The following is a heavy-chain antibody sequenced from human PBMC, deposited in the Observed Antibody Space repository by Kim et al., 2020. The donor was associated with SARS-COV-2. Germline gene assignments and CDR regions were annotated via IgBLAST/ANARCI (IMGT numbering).Heavy chain of an antibody. CDR2: SGKNGGT. Sequence: GGSLRLSCTTSGFNFAGTDMSWVRQAPGKGLEWVSTSGKNGGTYYTDSVKGRFTVFRDISKNTLYLQLNSLRAEDTAAYFCATNLGHNYLGQGTRVTDAS. CDR3: ATNLGHNY. V-gene: IGHV3-23*01. D-gene: IGHD3-10*01. J-gene: IGHJ4*02. CDR1: GFNFAGTD.